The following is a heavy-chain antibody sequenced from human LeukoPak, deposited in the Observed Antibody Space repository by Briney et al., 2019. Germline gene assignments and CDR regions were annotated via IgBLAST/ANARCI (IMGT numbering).Heavy chain of an antibody. CDR3: ARDGTERMYSGSYYQH. Sequence: PSETLSLTCTVSGGSISSSSYYWGWIRQPPGKGLEWIGSIYYSGSTYYNPSLKSRVTISVDTSKNQFSLKLSSVTAADTAVYYCARDGTERMYSGSYYQHWGQGTLVTVSS. CDR2: IYYSGST. CDR1: GGSISSSSYY. D-gene: IGHD1-26*01. V-gene: IGHV4-39*07. J-gene: IGHJ1*01.